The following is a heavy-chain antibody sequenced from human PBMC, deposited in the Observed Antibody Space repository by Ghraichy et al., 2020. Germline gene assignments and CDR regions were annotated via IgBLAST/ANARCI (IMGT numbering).Heavy chain of an antibody. Sequence: CAASGFTLSNYWMHWVRQAPGKGLVWVSRIKSDGSSTTYADSVKGRFTISRDNAKNTLYLQMNSLRAEDTAVYYCAREYCSGGRCFFGTGGSHFDYWGQGTLVTVSS. D-gene: IGHD2-15*01. V-gene: IGHV3-74*01. CDR1: GFTLSNYW. CDR2: IKSDGSST. J-gene: IGHJ4*02. CDR3: AREYCSGGRCFFGTGGSHFDY.